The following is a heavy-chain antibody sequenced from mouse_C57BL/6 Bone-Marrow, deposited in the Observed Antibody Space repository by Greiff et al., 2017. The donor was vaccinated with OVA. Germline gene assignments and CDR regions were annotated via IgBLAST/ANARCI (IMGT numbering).Heavy chain of an antibody. J-gene: IGHJ4*01. CDR1: GFTFSSYG. V-gene: IGHV5-6*01. Sequence: EVKLMESGGDLVKPGGSLKLSCAASGFTFSSYGLSWVRQTPDKRLEWVATLSSGGSYTYYPDSVQGRFTISRDNAKNTLYLQMSSLKTEDTAMYYCARPDYYYGSRGYYYAMDYWGQGTSVTVSS. CDR2: LSSGGSYT. D-gene: IGHD1-1*01. CDR3: ARPDYYYGSRGYYYAMDY.